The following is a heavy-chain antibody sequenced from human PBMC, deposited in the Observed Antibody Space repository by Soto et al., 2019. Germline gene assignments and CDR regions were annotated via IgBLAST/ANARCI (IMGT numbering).Heavy chain of an antibody. D-gene: IGHD1-26*01. CDR3: ARSQFWSFYPKYFDY. Sequence: QVQLQESGPGLVKPSGTLSLTCSVSGGSIVSPYYWNWIRQSPGQGLEWIGHIYHSDPTTYNPSLRSRVSMSVDTSKNQFSLTVNSGTAADTAVYYCARSQFWSFYPKYFDYWGPGTRVTVSS. CDR2: IYHSDPT. CDR1: GGSIVSPYY. V-gene: IGHV4-59*01. J-gene: IGHJ4*02.